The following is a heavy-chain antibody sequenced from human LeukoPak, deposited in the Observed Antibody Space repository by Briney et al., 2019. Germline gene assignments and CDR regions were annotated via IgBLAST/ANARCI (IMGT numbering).Heavy chain of an antibody. D-gene: IGHD5-12*01. CDR3: ARSWGYGFDY. V-gene: IGHV3-7*04. Sequence: DSVKGRFTISRDNAKSSLYLQMNSLRAEDTAVYYCARSWGYGFDYWGQGTLVTVSS. J-gene: IGHJ4*02.